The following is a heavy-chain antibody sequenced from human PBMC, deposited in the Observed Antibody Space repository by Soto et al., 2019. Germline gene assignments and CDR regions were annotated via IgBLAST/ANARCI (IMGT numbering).Heavy chain of an antibody. CDR2: VNPNSGDT. Sequence: ASVNVSCNASGYTFSSYDITRVRQAAGQGLGWMGWVNPNSGDTDYTQKFQGRVTMTRDTSTNTAYMELSSLRSEDTAVYYCGGQGFLDWLLDLRGQGTLVTVSS. V-gene: IGHV1-8*02. CDR3: GGQGFLDWLLDL. J-gene: IGHJ5*02. CDR1: GYTFSSYD. D-gene: IGHD3-9*01.